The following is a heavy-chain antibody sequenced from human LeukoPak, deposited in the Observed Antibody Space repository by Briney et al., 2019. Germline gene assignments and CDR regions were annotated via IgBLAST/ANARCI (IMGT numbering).Heavy chain of an antibody. CDR2: INEDATTI. V-gene: IGHV3-74*01. Sequence: GGSLRLSCAASGFAFSAYWMHWVRQAPGKGLEWVSRINEDATTISYADSVKGRFIISRDNSKKSLYLQMNNLRAEDTAVYYCVRDLVLVDTPGDDFDYWGQGALVTVSS. CDR1: GFAFSAYW. CDR3: VRDLVLVDTPGDDFDY. J-gene: IGHJ4*02. D-gene: IGHD4-23*01.